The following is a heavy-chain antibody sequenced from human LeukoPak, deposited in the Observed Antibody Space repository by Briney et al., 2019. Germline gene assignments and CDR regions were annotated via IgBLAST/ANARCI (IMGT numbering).Heavy chain of an antibody. D-gene: IGHD3-22*01. Sequence: GGSLRLSCAASGFTFSSYAMSWVRQAPGKGLEWVSAISGSGGSTYYADSVKGRFTISRDNSKNTLYLQMNGLRAEDTAVYYCAKDLQSSGHYYDSSGYYSGVFQHWGQGTLVTVSS. CDR3: AKDLQSSGHYYDSSGYYSGVFQH. J-gene: IGHJ1*01. V-gene: IGHV3-23*01. CDR2: ISGSGGST. CDR1: GFTFSSYA.